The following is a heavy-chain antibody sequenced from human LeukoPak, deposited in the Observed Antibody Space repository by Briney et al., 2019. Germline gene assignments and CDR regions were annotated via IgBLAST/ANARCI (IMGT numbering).Heavy chain of an antibody. CDR2: ISSSGST. CDR3: ARGPKYLGARYYYYYMDV. D-gene: IGHD2-2*02. J-gene: IGHJ6*03. Sequence: SETLSLTCTVSGDSISSGDYYWSWIRQPAGKGLEWIGRISSSGSTNYNPSLKSRVTISVDTSKNQFSLKLSSVTAADTAVYYCARGPKYLGARYYYYYMDVWGKGTTVTVSS. V-gene: IGHV4-61*02. CDR1: GDSISSGDYY.